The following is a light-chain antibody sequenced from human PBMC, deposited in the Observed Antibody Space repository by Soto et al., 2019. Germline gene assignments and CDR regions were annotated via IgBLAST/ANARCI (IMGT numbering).Light chain of an antibody. CDR3: VLYYGGAHVV. V-gene: IGLV7-43*01. CDR1: TGPVTTSHY. J-gene: IGLJ2*01. CDR2: STT. Sequence: QAVVTQEPSLTVSPGGTVTLTCASSTGPVTTSHYPNWFQQKPGQPPRSLIYSTTNTHCWTPARFSGSLLGGKAALTLSGVLPEDEADYYCVLYYGGAHVVFGGGTKLTVL.